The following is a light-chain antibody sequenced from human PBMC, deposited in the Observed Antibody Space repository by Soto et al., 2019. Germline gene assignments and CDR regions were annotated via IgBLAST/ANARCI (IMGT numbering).Light chain of an antibody. V-gene: IGLV2-14*01. CDR1: SSDVGRYDY. CDR2: EVS. J-gene: IGLJ1*01. CDR3: SSYSTMGTYV. Sequence: QSVGTQPASVSVCPGQSITISCSGTSSDVGRYDYVSWYQQHPGKAPKLMVSEVSHRPSGVSNRFSGSKSGNTASLTISGLQAEDEADYYCSSYSTMGTYVFGAGTKVTVL.